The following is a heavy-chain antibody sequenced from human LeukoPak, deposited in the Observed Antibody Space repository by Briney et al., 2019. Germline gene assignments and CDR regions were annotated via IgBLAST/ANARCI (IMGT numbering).Heavy chain of an antibody. CDR1: GFTFSSYA. CDR3: AKDRSITISYPHYYMDV. D-gene: IGHD3-3*01. J-gene: IGHJ6*03. V-gene: IGHV3-23*01. Sequence: PGGSLRLSCAASGFTFSSYAMSWVRQAPGKGLEWVSAISGSGGSTYYADSVKGRFTISRDNSKNTLYLQMNSLRAEDTAVYYCAKDRSITISYPHYYMDVWGKGTTVTVSS. CDR2: ISGSGGST.